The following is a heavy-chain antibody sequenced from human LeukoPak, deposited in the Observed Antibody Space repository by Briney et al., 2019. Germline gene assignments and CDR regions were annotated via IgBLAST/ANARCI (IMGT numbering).Heavy chain of an antibody. CDR1: GYTFTYYY. CDR2: INPYSGDT. CDR3: ARASVENTLRIDDY. D-gene: IGHD2-15*01. J-gene: IGHJ4*02. Sequence: ASVKVSCTASGYTFTYYYMHWVRQAPGQGLEWMGWINPYSGDTNYAQKFQGRVTMTRDTSITTAYMDLSRLKSDDTALYYCARASVENTLRIDDYWGQGTLVTVSS. V-gene: IGHV1-2*02.